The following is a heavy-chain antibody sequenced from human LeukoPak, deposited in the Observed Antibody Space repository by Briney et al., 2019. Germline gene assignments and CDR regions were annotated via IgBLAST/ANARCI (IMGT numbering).Heavy chain of an antibody. CDR3: AKAPVTTCSGAYCYPFDY. D-gene: IGHD2-15*01. Sequence: ETLSLTCAVYGGSFSGYYWSWIRQPPGKGLEWVSAVTSGRSTYYADSVKGRFTISRDSSKNTLYLQMNSLRAGDAAVYYCAKAPVTTCSGAYCYPFDYWSQGTLVTVSS. J-gene: IGHJ4*02. CDR2: VTSGRST. V-gene: IGHV3-53*01. CDR1: GGSFSGYY.